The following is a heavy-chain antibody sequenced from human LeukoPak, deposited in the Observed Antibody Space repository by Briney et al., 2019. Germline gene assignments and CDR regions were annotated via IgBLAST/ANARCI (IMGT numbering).Heavy chain of an antibody. CDR2: IYYSGST. V-gene: IGHV4-59*01. J-gene: IGHJ4*02. CDR3: ARGGIYYDSSGYSGDY. Sequence: SETLSLTCTVSGGSISSYYWSWIRQPPGKGLEWIGYIYYSGSTNYNPSLKSRVTISVDTSKNQFSLKLSSVTAADTAVYYCARGGIYYDSSGYSGDYWGQGTLVTVSS. CDR1: GGSISSYY. D-gene: IGHD3-22*01.